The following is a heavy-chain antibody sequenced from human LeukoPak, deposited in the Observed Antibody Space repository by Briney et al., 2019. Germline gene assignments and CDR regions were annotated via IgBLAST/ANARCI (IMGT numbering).Heavy chain of an antibody. V-gene: IGHV3-21*01. CDR2: ISTSSSYI. J-gene: IGHJ4*02. CDR3: ASQDRGGYDGPVDY. CDR1: GFTFSNYN. Sequence: GGSLRLSCAASGFTFSNYNMNWVRQAPGKGLEWVSSISTSSSYIYYADSLKGRFTISRDNARNSLYLQMNSLRAEDTAIYYCASQDRGGYDGPVDYWGQGTLVTVSS. D-gene: IGHD5-12*01.